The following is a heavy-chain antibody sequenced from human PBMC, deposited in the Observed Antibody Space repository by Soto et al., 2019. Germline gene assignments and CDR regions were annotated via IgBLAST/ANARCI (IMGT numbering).Heavy chain of an antibody. CDR2: IYYSGST. CDR1: GGSISSYY. Sequence: SETLSLTCTVSGGSISSYYWSWIRQPPGKGLEWIGYIYYSGSTNYNPSLKSRVTISVDTSKNQFSLKLSSVTAADTAVYYCARVYCSSTSCSRKNFDYWGQGTLVTVSS. D-gene: IGHD2-2*01. J-gene: IGHJ4*02. V-gene: IGHV4-59*08. CDR3: ARVYCSSTSCSRKNFDY.